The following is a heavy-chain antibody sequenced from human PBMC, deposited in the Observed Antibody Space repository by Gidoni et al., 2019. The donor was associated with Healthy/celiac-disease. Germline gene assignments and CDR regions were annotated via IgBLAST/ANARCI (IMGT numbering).Heavy chain of an antibody. CDR2: ISSSSSYI. CDR1: VFTFSSYR. V-gene: IGHV3-21*01. D-gene: IGHD3-3*01. J-gene: IGHJ5*02. CDR3: ARDPYYDFWSGHRNGGWFDP. Sequence: EVQLVESGGGLVKPGGSLRLSCAASVFTFSSYRMNWVRQAPGQGLEWVSSISSSSSYIYYADSVKGRFTISRDNAKNSLYLQMNSRRAEDTAVYYCARDPYYDFWSGHRNGGWFDPWGQGTLVTVSS.